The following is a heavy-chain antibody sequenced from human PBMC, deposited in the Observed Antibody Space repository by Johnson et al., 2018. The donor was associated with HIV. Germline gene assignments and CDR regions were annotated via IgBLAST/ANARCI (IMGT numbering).Heavy chain of an antibody. Sequence: QVQLVESGGGVVQPGRSLRLSCAASGFSFTKYAMHWVRQAPGKGLEWVAIISYDGNNKYYADSVKGRFTISRDNSKNTLYLQMNSLRAGDSAMYYCARVGGSWMLDAFDIWGQGTVVTVSS. CDR2: ISYDGNNK. CDR3: ARVGGSWMLDAFDI. J-gene: IGHJ3*02. V-gene: IGHV3-30-3*01. CDR1: GFSFTKYA. D-gene: IGHD3-10*01.